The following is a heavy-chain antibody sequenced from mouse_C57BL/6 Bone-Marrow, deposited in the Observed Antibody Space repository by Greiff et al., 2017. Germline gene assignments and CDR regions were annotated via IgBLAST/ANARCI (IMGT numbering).Heavy chain of an antibody. CDR2: IDPEIGDT. Sequence: VQLKESGAELVRPGASVKLSCTASGFNIKDDYIHWVKQRPEQGLEWIGWIDPEIGDTEYASKFQGKATITSDTSSNTAYLHLSSLTSEDTAVYYCSSFNGTYFDFWGQGTPLTVAS. CDR1: GFNIKDDY. D-gene: IGHD2-1*01. V-gene: IGHV14-4*01. J-gene: IGHJ2*01. CDR3: SSFNGTYFDF.